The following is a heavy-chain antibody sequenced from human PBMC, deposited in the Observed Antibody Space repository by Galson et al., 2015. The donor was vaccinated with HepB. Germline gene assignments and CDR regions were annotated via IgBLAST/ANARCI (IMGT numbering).Heavy chain of an antibody. D-gene: IGHD5-18*01. CDR1: GFTFSSYW. Sequence: SLRLSCAASGFTFSSYWMSWVRQAPGKGLEWVANIKQDGSEKYYVDSVKGRFTISRDNAKNSLYLQMNSLRAEDTAVYYCARDLSLDTAMVTGYFDYWGQGTLVTVSS. CDR2: IKQDGSEK. J-gene: IGHJ4*02. V-gene: IGHV3-7*03. CDR3: ARDLSLDTAMVTGYFDY.